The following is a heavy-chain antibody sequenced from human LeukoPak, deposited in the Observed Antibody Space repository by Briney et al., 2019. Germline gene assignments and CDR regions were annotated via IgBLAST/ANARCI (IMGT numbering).Heavy chain of an antibody. CDR1: GGTFSGYA. D-gene: IGHD3-22*01. V-gene: IGHV1-69*05. CDR2: IIPIFGTA. CDR3: ARESTTAYYYDSSGYYFFDY. Sequence: SVKVSCKASGGTFSGYAISWVRQAPGQGLEWMGRIIPIFGTANYAQKFQGRVTITTDESTSTAYMELSSLRSEDTAVYYCARESTTAYYYDSSGYYFFDYWGQGTLVTVSS. J-gene: IGHJ4*02.